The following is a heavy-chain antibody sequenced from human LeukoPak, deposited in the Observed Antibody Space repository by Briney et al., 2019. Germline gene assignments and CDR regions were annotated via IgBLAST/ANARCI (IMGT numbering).Heavy chain of an antibody. Sequence: HPGGSLRLSCAASGFTFSTYWMHWVRQDPGKGLVWVSRIKSDGSTNYADSVKGRFTISRDNANNTLSLQMNSLRPEDTGVYYCARAPSEIGGYYPEYFRHWGQGTLVTVSS. V-gene: IGHV3-74*01. CDR2: IKSDGST. D-gene: IGHD3-22*01. CDR3: ARAPSEIGGYYPEYFRH. CDR1: GFTFSTYW. J-gene: IGHJ1*01.